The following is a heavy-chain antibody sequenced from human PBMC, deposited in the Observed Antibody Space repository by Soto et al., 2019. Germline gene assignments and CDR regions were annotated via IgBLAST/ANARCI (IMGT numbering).Heavy chain of an antibody. CDR1: GFTFSSYW. CDR2: IGIGSSTK. V-gene: IGHV3-48*01. CDR3: AKHLSNGSPDY. J-gene: IGHJ4*02. D-gene: IGHD2-8*01. Sequence: GGSLRLSCAASGFTFSSYWMHWVRQAPGKGLEWVSYIGIGSSTKYYADSVKGRFTISRDNAKNSLYLQMNSLRAEDTAVFYCAKHLSNGSPDYWGQGTLVTVSS.